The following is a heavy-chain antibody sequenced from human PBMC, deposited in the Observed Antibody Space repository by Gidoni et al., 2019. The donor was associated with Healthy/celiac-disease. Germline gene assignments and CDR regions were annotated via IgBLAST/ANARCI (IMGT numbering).Heavy chain of an antibody. CDR2: IYPGDSDT. CDR3: ARHGRARGQLELDRFDY. J-gene: IGHJ4*02. D-gene: IGHD1-1*01. CDR1: GYIFTSYW. Sequence: EVQLVQSGAEVKKPGESLKISCKGSGYIFTSYWSGWVRQMPGKGLEWMGIIYPGDSDTRYSPSFQGQVTISADKSISTAYLQWSSLKASDTAMYYCARHGRARGQLELDRFDYWGQGTLVTVSS. V-gene: IGHV5-51*01.